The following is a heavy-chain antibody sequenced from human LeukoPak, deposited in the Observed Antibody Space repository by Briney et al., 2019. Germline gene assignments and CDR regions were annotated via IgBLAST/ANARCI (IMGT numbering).Heavy chain of an antibody. D-gene: IGHD2-2*01. Sequence: ASVKVSCKASGYTFTSYGISWVRQAPGQRLEWMGWISAYNGNTNYAQKLQGRVTMTTDTSTSTVYMELRSLRSDDTAVYYCARALYQYCSSTSCPTAFDYWGQGTLVTVSS. CDR2: ISAYNGNT. CDR3: ARALYQYCSSTSCPTAFDY. CDR1: GYTFTSYG. J-gene: IGHJ4*02. V-gene: IGHV1-18*04.